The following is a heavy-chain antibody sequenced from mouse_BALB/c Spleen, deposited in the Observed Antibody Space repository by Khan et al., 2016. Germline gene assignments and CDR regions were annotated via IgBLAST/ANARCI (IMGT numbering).Heavy chain of an antibody. CDR2: TNPTNGRT. J-gene: IGHJ2*01. CDR3: ARIKKIVATYFDY. V-gene: IGHV1S81*02. D-gene: IGHD1-1*01. CDR1: GYTFTSYW. Sequence: QVQLQQPGAELVKAGASVKMSCKASGYTFTSYWMHWVKQRPGQGLEWFAETNPTNGRTYYNEKFKSKATLTVDKSSSTAYMLLSGLTIEDSAVYYCARIKKIVATYFDYWGQGTTLTVSS.